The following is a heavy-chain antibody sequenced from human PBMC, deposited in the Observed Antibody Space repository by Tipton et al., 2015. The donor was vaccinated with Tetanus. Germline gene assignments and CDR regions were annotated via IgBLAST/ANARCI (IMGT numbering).Heavy chain of an antibody. CDR2: VNPNTGDT. CDR3: VRDSWKMVRGVTTYYNWFDP. Sequence: QSGAEVKKPGVSVKVSCKASGYTFTSYDINWVRQATGQGFEWMGWVNPNTGDTGYAEKFQGRVTITADESTSTAYMELSSLRSEDTAVYYCVRDSWKMVRGVTTYYNWFDPWGQGTPVTVSS. CDR1: GYTFTSYD. V-gene: IGHV1-8*01. J-gene: IGHJ5*02. D-gene: IGHD3-10*01.